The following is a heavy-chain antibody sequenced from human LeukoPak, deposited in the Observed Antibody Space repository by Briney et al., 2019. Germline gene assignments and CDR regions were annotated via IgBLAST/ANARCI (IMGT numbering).Heavy chain of an antibody. CDR1: GYTFNGYY. J-gene: IGHJ3*02. CDR2: INPNSGVT. D-gene: IGHD3-3*01. Sequence: GASVKVSCKASGYTFNGYYIHWVRQAPGQGLEWMGWINPNSGVTKYAQQFQGRVTMTWDTSVSTAYMELYRLTSDGTAMYYCARFGVVTNDAFDIWGQGTMVTISS. CDR3: ARFGVVTNDAFDI. V-gene: IGHV1-2*02.